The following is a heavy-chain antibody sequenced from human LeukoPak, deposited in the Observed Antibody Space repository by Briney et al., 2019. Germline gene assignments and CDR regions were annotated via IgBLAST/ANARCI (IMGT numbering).Heavy chain of an antibody. CDR2: ISSSSSYI. CDR1: GFTFSSYS. D-gene: IGHD6-6*01. V-gene: IGHV3-21*01. Sequence: PGGSLRLSCAASGFTFSSYSMNWVRQAPGKGLEWVSSISSSSSYIYYADSVKGRFTISRDNAKNSLYLQMNSLRAEDTAVYYCARDGWRYSSSSKGDYWGQGTLVTVSS. CDR3: ARDGWRYSSSSKGDY. J-gene: IGHJ4*02.